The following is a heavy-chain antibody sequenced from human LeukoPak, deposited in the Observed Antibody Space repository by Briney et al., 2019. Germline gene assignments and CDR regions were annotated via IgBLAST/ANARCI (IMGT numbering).Heavy chain of an antibody. Sequence: GGSLRLSCAASGFTFSSYAMSWVRQAPGKGLEWVSAISGSGGSTYYADSVKGRFTISRDNSKNTLYLQMNSLRAEDTAVYYCAKTPSLGYCSSTSSYGGYGMDVWGKGTTVTVSS. J-gene: IGHJ6*04. CDR1: GFTFSSYA. CDR3: AKTPSLGYCSSTSSYGGYGMDV. V-gene: IGHV3-23*01. D-gene: IGHD2-2*01. CDR2: ISGSGGST.